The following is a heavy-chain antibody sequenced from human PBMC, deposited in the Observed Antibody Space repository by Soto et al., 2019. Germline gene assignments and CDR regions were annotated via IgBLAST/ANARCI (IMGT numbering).Heavy chain of an antibody. CDR2: IDPDDSYT. J-gene: IGHJ4*02. V-gene: IGHV5-10-1*01. Sequence: PGESLKISCKGSGYSFTNCWINWVRQMPGKGLEWMGRIDPDDSYTNYSPSFQGHVTISVDKSISTAYLQWSSLQASDTAIYYCARLPPPTYCSGSTCSGYWGQGTLVTVSS. CDR3: ARLPPPTYCSGSTCSGY. CDR1: GYSFTNCW. D-gene: IGHD2-15*01.